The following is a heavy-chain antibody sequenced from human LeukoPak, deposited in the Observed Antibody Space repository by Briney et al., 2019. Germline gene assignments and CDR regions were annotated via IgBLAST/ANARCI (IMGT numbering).Heavy chain of an antibody. D-gene: IGHD1-26*01. CDR1: GYTFTSYD. CDR2: MSPNSGNT. CDR3: ARVWGAIDY. J-gene: IGHJ4*02. V-gene: IGHV1-8*01. Sequence: ASVKVSCKASGYTFTSYDINWVRQATGQGLEWMGWMSPNSGNTGYAQKFLGRVTMTRDTSISTAYMELSSLGSEDTAVYYCARVWGAIDYWGQGTLVTVSS.